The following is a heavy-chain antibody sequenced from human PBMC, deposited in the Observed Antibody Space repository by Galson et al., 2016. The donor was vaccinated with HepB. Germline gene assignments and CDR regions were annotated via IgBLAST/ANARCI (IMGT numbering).Heavy chain of an antibody. CDR1: GASVSSESYY. CDR3: AREYTSSWSATYYYGMAV. D-gene: IGHD6-13*01. CDR2: VFDSGRT. V-gene: IGHV4-61*01. J-gene: IGHJ6*02. Sequence: TLSLTCSVSGASVSSESYYWNWIRQPPGKGLEWIGYVFDSGRTNYNPSLKSRATISVDTSSNQFSLMLSFVTAADTAMYYCAREYTSSWSATYYYGMAVWGQGTTVTVSS.